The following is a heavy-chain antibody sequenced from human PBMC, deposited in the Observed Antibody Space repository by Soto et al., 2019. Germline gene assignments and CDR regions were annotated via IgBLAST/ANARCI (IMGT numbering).Heavy chain of an antibody. J-gene: IGHJ5*02. D-gene: IGHD1-26*01. V-gene: IGHV3-74*03. CDR2: IHSDGSST. CDR3: ARGDRGVFDL. CDR1: EFTIGYYL. Sequence: GGSMSHCCAASEFTIGYYLMRWVRQAPGKGLVWVSRIHSDGSSTTYADSVKDRFTISRDNARNTLYLQMNSLRAEDTAVYYCARGDRGVFDLWGQGTVVTVSS.